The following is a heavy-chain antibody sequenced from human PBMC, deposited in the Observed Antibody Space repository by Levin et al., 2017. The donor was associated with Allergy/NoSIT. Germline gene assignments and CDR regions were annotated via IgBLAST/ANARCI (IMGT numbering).Heavy chain of an antibody. D-gene: IGHD6-19*01. CDR3: THCLQDSSGWYGAFDY. CDR1: GFTFNNAW. V-gene: IGHV3-15*01. Sequence: PGGSLRLSCAASGFTFNNAWMSWVRQAPGKGLEWVGRIKRKTDGGTTDYAAPVRGRFTISRDDSKNTLYLQMNSLKTEDTAVYYCTHCLQDSSGWYGAFDYWGQGTLVTVSS. CDR2: IKRKTDGGTT. J-gene: IGHJ4*02.